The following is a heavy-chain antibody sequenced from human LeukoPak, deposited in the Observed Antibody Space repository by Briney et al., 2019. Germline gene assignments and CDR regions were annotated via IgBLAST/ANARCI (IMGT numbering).Heavy chain of an antibody. CDR3: ARDHAAAAGIFDY. D-gene: IGHD6-13*01. CDR1: GFTFSSYA. CDR2: ISSSSSTI. Sequence: PGGSLRLSCAASGFTFSSYAMSWVRQAPGKGLEWVSAISSSSSTIYYADSVKGRFTISRDNAKNSLYLQMNSLRAEDTAVYYCARDHAAAAGIFDYWGQGTLVTVSS. J-gene: IGHJ4*02. V-gene: IGHV3-48*04.